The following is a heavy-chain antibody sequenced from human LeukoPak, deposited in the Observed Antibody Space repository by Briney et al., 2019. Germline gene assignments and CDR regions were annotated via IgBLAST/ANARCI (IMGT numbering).Heavy chain of an antibody. J-gene: IGHJ4*02. CDR2: ISAGGTT. D-gene: IGHD3-3*01. V-gene: IGHV3-23*01. CDR3: ANRNYDNPGYFDY. Sequence: GGSLRLSCAASRFTFSNCALGWVRQAPGKGLEWVSTISAGGTTYYADSVMGRFTISRDNSKNTLYLQMNSLRVEDTAVYYCANRNYDNPGYFDYWGQGTLVTVSS. CDR1: RFTFSNCA.